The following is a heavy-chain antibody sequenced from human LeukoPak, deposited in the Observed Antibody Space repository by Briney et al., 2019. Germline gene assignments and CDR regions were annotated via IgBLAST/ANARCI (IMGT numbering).Heavy chain of an antibody. V-gene: IGHV1-18*01. Sequence: ASVKVSCKASGYTFTSYGISWVRQAPGQGLEWMGWISAYNGNTNYAQKLQGRVTMTTDTSTSTAYMELRSLRSDDTAVYYCARDSWDDILTGYNVHFDIWGQGTIVTVSS. CDR3: ARDSWDDILTGYNVHFDI. D-gene: IGHD3-9*01. CDR1: GYTFTSYG. J-gene: IGHJ3*02. CDR2: ISAYNGNT.